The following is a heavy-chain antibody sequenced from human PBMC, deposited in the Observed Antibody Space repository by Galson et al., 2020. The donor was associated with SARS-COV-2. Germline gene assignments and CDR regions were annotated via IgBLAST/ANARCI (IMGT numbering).Heavy chain of an antibody. CDR3: ARDRAYNWNDDWFDP. J-gene: IGHJ5*02. CDR1: GGSFNDYY. Sequence: SQTLSLTCAVYGGSFNDYYWSWIRQPPGKGLEWIGGITHSGSSDYNPSLGGRATISVDTSKNQFSLRLNSVTAEDTAVYYCARDRAYNWNDDWFDPWGQGTLVTVSS. CDR2: ITHSGSS. D-gene: IGHD1-20*01. V-gene: IGHV4-34*01.